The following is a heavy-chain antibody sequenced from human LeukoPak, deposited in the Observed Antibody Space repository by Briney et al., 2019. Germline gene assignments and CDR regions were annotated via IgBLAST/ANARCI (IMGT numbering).Heavy chain of an antibody. CDR1: GYTFTSYD. CDR3: ARVGYSNSYDF. J-gene: IGHJ4*02. Sequence: GASVKVSCKASGYTFTSYDINWVRQATGQGLEWMAWMNPNNGNTGNAQKFQGRVTITWDSSISTAYMELSSLRSEDTAVYYCARVGYSNSYDFWGQGTLVTVSS. D-gene: IGHD5-18*01. CDR2: MNPNNGNT. V-gene: IGHV1-8*01.